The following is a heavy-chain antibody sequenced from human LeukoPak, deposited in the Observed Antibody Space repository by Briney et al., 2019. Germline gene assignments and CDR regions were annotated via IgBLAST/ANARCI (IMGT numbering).Heavy chain of an antibody. J-gene: IGHJ3*01. D-gene: IGHD3-3*01. Sequence: SETLSLTCAVSGVSISPYYWAWIRQPPGKGLEWIGYIHTSGSTNQYPSLKSRVTISVDKSKNHFSLRLTSVTAADTAVYYCARLSAAVHLGAFDLWGQGTMVTVSS. CDR2: IHTSGST. V-gene: IGHV4-4*09. CDR1: GVSISPYY. CDR3: ARLSAAVHLGAFDL.